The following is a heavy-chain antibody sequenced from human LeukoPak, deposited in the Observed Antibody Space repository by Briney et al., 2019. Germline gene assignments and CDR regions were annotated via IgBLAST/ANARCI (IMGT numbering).Heavy chain of an antibody. V-gene: IGHV3-21*01. Sequence: PGGSLRLSCAASGFTFSSYSMNWVRQAPGKGQEWVSSISSSSSYIYYADSVKGRFTISRDNAKNSLYLQMNSLRDEDTAVYYCASEMATEEYYFDYWGQGTLVTVSS. D-gene: IGHD5-24*01. CDR2: ISSSSSYI. J-gene: IGHJ4*02. CDR3: ASEMATEEYYFDY. CDR1: GFTFSSYS.